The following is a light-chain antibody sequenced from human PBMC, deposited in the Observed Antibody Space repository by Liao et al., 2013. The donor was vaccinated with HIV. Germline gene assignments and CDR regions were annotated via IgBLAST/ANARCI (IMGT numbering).Light chain of an antibody. CDR3: QAWHERGGF. J-gene: IGLJ2*01. CDR1: KLGDKY. V-gene: IGLV3-1*01. Sequence: SYELTQPPSLSVSPGQTASITCSGDKLGDKYVCWYQQKPGQSPVVVIYQDNKRPSGIPERFSGSNSGNTATLTISGTQAMDEADYYCQAWHERGGFFGGGTKLTVL. CDR2: QDN.